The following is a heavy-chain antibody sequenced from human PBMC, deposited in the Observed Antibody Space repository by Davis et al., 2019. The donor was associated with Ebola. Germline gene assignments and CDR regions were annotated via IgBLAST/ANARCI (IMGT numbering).Heavy chain of an antibody. D-gene: IGHD2-2*01. V-gene: IGHV3-21*01. CDR1: GFTFSSYS. J-gene: IGHJ6*02. Sequence: ESPKLPFAASGFTFSSYSMNWVRQAPGKGLEWVSSISSSSSYIYYADSVKGRFTISRDNAKNSLYLQMNSLRAEDTAVYYCARDLWSRYIGYCSSTSCNPNYGMDVWGQGTTVTVSS. CDR3: ARDLWSRYIGYCSSTSCNPNYGMDV. CDR2: ISSSSSYI.